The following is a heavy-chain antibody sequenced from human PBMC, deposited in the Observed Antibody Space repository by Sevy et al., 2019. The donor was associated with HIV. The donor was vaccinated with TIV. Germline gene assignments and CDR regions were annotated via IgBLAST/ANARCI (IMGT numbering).Heavy chain of an antibody. CDR2: MFFSGNT. Sequence: SETLSLTCTVSGGSISRSSYDWGWIRQPPGKGLEWIGSMFFSGNTYYNPSLKSRVTIFVDRSTYQISLRLTSVTAADTAVYYCARQGGIVDRAFDNWGQGTLVTVSS. J-gene: IGHJ4*02. V-gene: IGHV4-39*01. D-gene: IGHD2-21*01. CDR1: GGSISRSSYD. CDR3: ARQGGIVDRAFDN.